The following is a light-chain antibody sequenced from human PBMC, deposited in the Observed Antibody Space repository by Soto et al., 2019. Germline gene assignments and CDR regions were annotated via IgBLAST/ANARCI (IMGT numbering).Light chain of an antibody. CDR2: EVS. V-gene: IGLV2-14*01. Sequence: QSALTQPASVSGSPGQSITISCTGTSSDVGSYNYVSWDQQHPGKAPKLMIYEVSNRPSGVSNRFSGSKSGNTASLTISGLQAEDEANYYFSSYTSISTRVFGGGTQLTVL. CDR3: SSYTSISTRV. CDR1: SSDVGSYNY. J-gene: IGLJ3*02.